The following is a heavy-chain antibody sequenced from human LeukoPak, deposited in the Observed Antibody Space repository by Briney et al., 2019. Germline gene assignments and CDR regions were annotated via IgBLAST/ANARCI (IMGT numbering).Heavy chain of an antibody. J-gene: IGHJ4*02. Sequence: GGSLRLSCAASGFTVSSNFMSWVRQAPGKGLEWVSVIYSGGSTYYADSVKGRFTISGHNSKNTLYLQMNSLRPEDTAVYYCARGSRNVYFDYWGQGTLVTVSS. V-gene: IGHV3-66*02. CDR1: GFTVSSNF. CDR2: IYSGGST. D-gene: IGHD2-8*01. CDR3: ARGSRNVYFDY.